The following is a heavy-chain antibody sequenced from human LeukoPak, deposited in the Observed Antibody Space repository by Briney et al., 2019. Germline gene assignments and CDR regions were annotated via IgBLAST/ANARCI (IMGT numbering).Heavy chain of an antibody. D-gene: IGHD3-22*01. Sequence: GGSLRLSCAASGFTFSSYAMSWVRQAPGKGLEWVSAISGSGGSTYYADSVKGRFTISRDNSKNTLYLQMNSLRAEDTAVYYCAKDLRYYDSSGNKKPAGWFDPWGQGTLVTVSS. CDR2: ISGSGGST. CDR1: GFTFSSYA. CDR3: AKDLRYYDSSGNKKPAGWFDP. J-gene: IGHJ5*02. V-gene: IGHV3-23*01.